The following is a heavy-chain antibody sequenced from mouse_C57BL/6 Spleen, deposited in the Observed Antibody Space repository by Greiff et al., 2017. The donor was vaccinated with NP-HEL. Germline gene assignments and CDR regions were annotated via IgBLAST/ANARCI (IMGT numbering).Heavy chain of an antibody. CDR1: GYTFTSYG. Sequence: VKLQESGAELARPGASVKLSCKASGYTFTSYGISWVKQRTGQGLEWIGEIYPRSGNTYYNEKFKGKATLTADKSSSTAYMELRSLTSEDSAVYFCARGGDYDEGYAMDYWGQGTSVTVSS. CDR2: IYPRSGNT. D-gene: IGHD2-4*01. V-gene: IGHV1-81*01. J-gene: IGHJ4*01. CDR3: ARGGDYDEGYAMDY.